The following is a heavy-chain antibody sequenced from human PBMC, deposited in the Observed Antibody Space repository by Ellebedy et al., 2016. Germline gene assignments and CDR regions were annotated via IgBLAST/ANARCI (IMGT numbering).Heavy chain of an antibody. J-gene: IGHJ4*02. D-gene: IGHD7-27*01. V-gene: IGHV3-23*01. CDR2: ITGSGDFT. Sequence: LSLTCAASGFTFSSYAMVWVRQAPGTGLEWVASITGSGDFTFYADSVRGRFTISRDNRKNSLFLQMNSLRPEDTAFYYCAKDNRLGAPDYFFDYWGQGTLVTVSS. CDR3: AKDNRLGAPDYFFDY. CDR1: GFTFSSYA.